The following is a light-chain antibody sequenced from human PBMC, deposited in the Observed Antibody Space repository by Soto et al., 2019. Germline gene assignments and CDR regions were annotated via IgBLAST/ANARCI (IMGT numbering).Light chain of an antibody. V-gene: IGLV2-14*01. CDR2: GVT. CDR1: SSDVGAYDF. J-gene: IGLJ2*01. CDR3: SSYTDTRVVV. Sequence: QSALTQPASVSGSPGQSITISCTGTSSDVGAYDFVSWYQQYPDKAPKLVIYGVTNRPSGVSNRFSGSKSGYTASLTISGLQSEDEADYYCSSYTDTRVVVFGGGTKVTVL.